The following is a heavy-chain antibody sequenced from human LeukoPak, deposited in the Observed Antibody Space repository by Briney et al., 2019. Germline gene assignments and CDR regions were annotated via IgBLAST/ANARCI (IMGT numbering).Heavy chain of an antibody. V-gene: IGHV3-74*01. Sequence: PGGSLRLSCAASGFTFSSFWMHWVRQAPGKGLVCVSRINSDGSSTSYADSVKGRFTISRDNAKNTLYLQTNSLRAEDTAVYYCARDSVAGTYGDNWFDPWGQGTLVTVSS. CDR3: ARDSVAGTYGDNWFDP. D-gene: IGHD6-19*01. J-gene: IGHJ5*02. CDR1: GFTFSSFW. CDR2: INSDGSST.